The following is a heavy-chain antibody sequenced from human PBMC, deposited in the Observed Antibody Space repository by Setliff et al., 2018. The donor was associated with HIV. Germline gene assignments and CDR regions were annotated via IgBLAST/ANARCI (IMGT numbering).Heavy chain of an antibody. J-gene: IGHJ4*02. CDR1: GFTFSSYS. Sequence: RLSCAASGFTFSSYSMNWVRQAPGKGLEWVSSISSTSSYIYYADSVKGRFTISRDNAKNSLYLQMNSLRAEDTAVYYCARDSPQVRIAVTGTTGHDYWGQGTLVTVSS. V-gene: IGHV3-21*01. CDR3: ARDSPQVRIAVTGTTGHDY. D-gene: IGHD6-19*01. CDR2: ISSTSSYI.